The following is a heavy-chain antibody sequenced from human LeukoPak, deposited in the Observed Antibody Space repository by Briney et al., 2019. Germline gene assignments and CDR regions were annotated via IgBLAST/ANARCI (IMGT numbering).Heavy chain of an antibody. CDR1: GFTFSSYE. CDR2: ISSSGSTI. J-gene: IGHJ4*02. Sequence: PGGSLRLSCAASGFTFSSYEMNWVRQAPGKGLEWVSYISSSGSTIYYADSVEGRFTISRDNAKNSLYLQMNSLRAEDTAVYYCARDRNPFDYWGQGTLVTVSS. V-gene: IGHV3-48*03. CDR3: ARDRNPFDY.